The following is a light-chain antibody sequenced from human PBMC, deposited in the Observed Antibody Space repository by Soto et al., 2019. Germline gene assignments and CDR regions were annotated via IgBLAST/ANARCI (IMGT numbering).Light chain of an antibody. CDR2: WAS. CDR1: QSVLYSSNNKNY. V-gene: IGKV4-1*01. Sequence: DIVLTQSPDSLAVSLGERATINCKSSQSVLYSSNNKNYLAWYQQKPGQPPKLLIYWASTRESGVPDRFSGSGSGTDFTHTISSLQAEDVAVYYCHQYYSSPDTFGQGTKLDIK. J-gene: IGKJ2*01. CDR3: HQYYSSPDT.